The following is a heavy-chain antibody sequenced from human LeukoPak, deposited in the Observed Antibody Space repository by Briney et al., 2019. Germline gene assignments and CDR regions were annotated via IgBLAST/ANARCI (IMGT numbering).Heavy chain of an antibody. CDR2: IYYSGST. J-gene: IGHJ2*01. V-gene: IGHV4-59*01. D-gene: IGHD6-19*01. Sequence: SETLSLTCTVSGGSISSDYWSWIRQPPGKGLEWIGYIYYSGSTNYNPSLKSRVTISVDTSKNQFSLKLSSVTAADTAVYYCARTDSSGWYDSYWYFDLWGRGTLVTVSS. CDR1: GGSISSDY. CDR3: ARTDSSGWYDSYWYFDL.